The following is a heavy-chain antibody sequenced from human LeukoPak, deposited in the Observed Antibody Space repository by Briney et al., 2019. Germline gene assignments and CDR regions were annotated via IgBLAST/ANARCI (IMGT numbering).Heavy chain of an antibody. CDR2: ISGRDGST. CDR3: ATLRDGYEFDY. J-gene: IGHJ4*02. Sequence: PGGSLRLSCASSGFTFSSYAMSWVRQAPGKGLEWVSGISGRDGSTYYADSVKGRFTISRDNSKNTLYLQMNGLRAEDTAVYYCATLRDGYEFDYWGQGALVTVSS. D-gene: IGHD5-24*01. V-gene: IGHV3-23*01. CDR1: GFTFSSYA.